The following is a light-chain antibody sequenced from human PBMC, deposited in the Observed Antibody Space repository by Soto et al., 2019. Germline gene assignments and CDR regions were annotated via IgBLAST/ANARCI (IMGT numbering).Light chain of an antibody. J-gene: IGLJ2*01. CDR3: SSYTPTSTLRI. CDR1: SDDIGVYNY. Sequence: QSVLTQPASVSGSPGQSITISCTGTSDDIGVYNYVAWYQQHPGKAPKLIISEVRNRPSGVSDRFSGSKSGNTASLTISGLQAEDEADYYCSSYTPTSTLRIFGGGTKLTVL. V-gene: IGLV2-14*03. CDR2: EVR.